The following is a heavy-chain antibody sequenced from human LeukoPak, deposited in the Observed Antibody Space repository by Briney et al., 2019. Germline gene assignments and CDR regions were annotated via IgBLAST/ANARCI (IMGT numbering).Heavy chain of an antibody. CDR2: IKKDGSER. CDR1: GFNSSTYW. V-gene: IGHV3-7*01. Sequence: GGSLRLSCAASGFNSSTYWMSWVRQAPGKGLEWVANIKKDGSERYYVDSVKGRFTISRDNAKNSLYLQMSSLRAEDTAVYYCARAPYWGQGTLVTVSS. J-gene: IGHJ4*02. CDR3: ARAPY.